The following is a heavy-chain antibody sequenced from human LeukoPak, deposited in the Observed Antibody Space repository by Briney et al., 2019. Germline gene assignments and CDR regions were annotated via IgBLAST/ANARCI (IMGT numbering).Heavy chain of an antibody. V-gene: IGHV3-23*01. CDR2: ISGSGGST. D-gene: IGHD3-22*01. J-gene: IGHJ4*02. Sequence: PGGSLRLSCAASGFTFSSYAMSWVRQAPGKGLEWVSGISGSGGSTYYADSVKGRFTISRDNSKNTLYLQMNSLRAEDTAVYYCAKGDYYYDSSGYYLRGYFDYWGQGTLVTVSS. CDR3: AKGDYYYDSSGYYLRGYFDY. CDR1: GFTFSSYA.